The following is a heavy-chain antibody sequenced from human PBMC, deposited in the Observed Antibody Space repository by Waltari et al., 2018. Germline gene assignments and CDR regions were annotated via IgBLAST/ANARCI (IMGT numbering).Heavy chain of an antibody. V-gene: IGHV4-38-2*02. J-gene: IGHJ4*02. CDR3: ARVGVRAITVDY. CDR2: IYHSGST. Sequence: QVQLQESGPGLVKPSETLSLTCTVSGYSISSGYYWGWIRQPPGKGLEWIGSIYHSGSTYYNPSLKSRVTISVDTSKNQFSLKLSSVTAADTAVYYCARVGVRAITVDYWGQGTLVTVSS. CDR1: GYSISSGYY. D-gene: IGHD1-26*01.